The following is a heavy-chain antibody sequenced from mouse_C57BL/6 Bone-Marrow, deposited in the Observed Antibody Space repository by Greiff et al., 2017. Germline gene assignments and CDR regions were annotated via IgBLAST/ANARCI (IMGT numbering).Heavy chain of an antibody. J-gene: IGHJ1*03. CDR2: IYPGDGDT. CDR3: AKPHYCGSSPSPYFDV. D-gene: IGHD1-1*01. V-gene: IGHV1-82*01. Sequence: QVQLQQSGPELVKPGASVKISCKASGYAFSSSWMNWVKQRPGKGLEWIGRIYPGDGDTNYNGKFKGKATLTADKSSSTAYMQLSSLTSEDSAVYFGAKPHYCGSSPSPYFDVWGTGTTVTVSS. CDR1: GYAFSSSW.